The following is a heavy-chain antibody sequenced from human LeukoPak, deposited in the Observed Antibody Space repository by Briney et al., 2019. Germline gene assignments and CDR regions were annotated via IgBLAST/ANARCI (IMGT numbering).Heavy chain of an antibody. CDR1: GFSFSTYY. D-gene: IGHD1-14*01. CDR2: ISSSSTYI. V-gene: IGHV3-21*01. CDR3: ARENHGSFDY. J-gene: IGHJ4*02. Sequence: GGSLRLSCAASGFSFSTYYVNWVRQAPGKGLEWVSCISSSSTYIYYADSVRGRFAISRDNAKNSLYLQMNSLGADDTAVYYCARENHGSFDYWGQGSLVTVSS.